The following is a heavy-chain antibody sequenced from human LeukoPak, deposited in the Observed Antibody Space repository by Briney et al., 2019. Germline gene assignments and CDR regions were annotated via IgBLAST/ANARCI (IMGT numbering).Heavy chain of an antibody. J-gene: IGHJ4*02. D-gene: IGHD5-18*01. Sequence: ASVKVSCKASGYTFTGYCMHWVRQAPGQGLEWMGIINPNFGSTSYAQKFQGRVTMTSDMSTSTVYMELSSLRFDDTAIYYCAREGAVATAMLSLDYWGQGALVTVSS. V-gene: IGHV1-46*01. CDR2: INPNFGST. CDR3: AREGAVATAMLSLDY. CDR1: GYTFTGYC.